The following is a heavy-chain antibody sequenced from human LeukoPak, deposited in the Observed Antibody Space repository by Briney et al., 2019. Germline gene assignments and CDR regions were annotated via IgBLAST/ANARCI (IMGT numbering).Heavy chain of an antibody. CDR1: GFTFSSYW. V-gene: IGHV3-74*01. CDR2: INSDGSST. Sequence: GGSLRLSCAASGFTFSSYWMHWVRQAPGKGLVWVSRINSDGSSTSYADSVKGRFTISRDNAKNTLYLQMNSLRAEDTAVYYCTKDLTNYHYYYIDVWGKGTTVIVSS. D-gene: IGHD2-8*01. CDR3: TKDLTNYHYYYIDV. J-gene: IGHJ6*03.